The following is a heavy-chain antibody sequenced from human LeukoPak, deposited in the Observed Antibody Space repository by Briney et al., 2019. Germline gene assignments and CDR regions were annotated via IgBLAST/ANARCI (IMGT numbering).Heavy chain of an antibody. J-gene: IGHJ4*02. V-gene: IGHV1-18*01. CDR1: GYTFNSYS. CDR2: INAYNGNT. Sequence: VASVKVSCKASGYTFNSYSINWVRQAPGRGLEWMGSINAYNGNTNYAQKVQGRVTMTTDTSTSTAYMELRSLRSDDTALYYCARDGFRGPSDYWGQGTLVTVSS. CDR3: ARDGFRGPSDY. D-gene: IGHD3-16*01.